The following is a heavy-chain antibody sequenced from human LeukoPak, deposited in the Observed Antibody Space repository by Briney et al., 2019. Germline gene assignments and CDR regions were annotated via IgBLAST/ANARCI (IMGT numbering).Heavy chain of an antibody. Sequence: PGGSLRLSCAASGFTFSTYAMSWVRQAPGKGLEWVSAVSSSGTSTYYAGSVKGRFTISRDNSKNTLYLQMNSLRAEDTAVYYCAKAGDQNYYYYMDVWGKGTTVTVSS. J-gene: IGHJ6*03. CDR3: AKAGDQNYYYYMDV. D-gene: IGHD4-17*01. V-gene: IGHV3-23*01. CDR1: GFTFSTYA. CDR2: VSSSGTST.